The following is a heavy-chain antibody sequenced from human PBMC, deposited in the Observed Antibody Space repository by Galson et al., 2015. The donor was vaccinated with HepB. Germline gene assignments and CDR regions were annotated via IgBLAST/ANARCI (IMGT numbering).Heavy chain of an antibody. Sequence: SLRLSCAASGFTFSSYSMNWVHQAPGKGLEWVSYISSSSSTIYYADSVKGRFTISRDNAKNSLYLQMNSLRDEDTAVYYCAKEAKYYFDYWGQGTLVTVSS. V-gene: IGHV3-48*02. CDR3: AKEAKYYFDY. CDR2: ISSSSSTI. J-gene: IGHJ4*02. CDR1: GFTFSSYS.